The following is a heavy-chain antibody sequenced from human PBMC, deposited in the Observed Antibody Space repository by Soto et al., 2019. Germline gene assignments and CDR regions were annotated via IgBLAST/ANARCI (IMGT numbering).Heavy chain of an antibody. CDR3: ARVGFWEFLAHVMDV. Sequence: QVQLQESGPGLVKPSQTLSLTCTVSGGSISSGDYYWSWIRQPPGKGLWWIGYIYYSGSTYYNPSLKSRVTRSVEPSKNQFSLKLSSVTAAVTAVYYCARVGFWEFLAHVMDVWGQGTTVTVFS. D-gene: IGHD3-10*01. J-gene: IGHJ6*02. V-gene: IGHV4-30-4*01. CDR1: GGSISSGDYY. CDR2: IYYSGST.